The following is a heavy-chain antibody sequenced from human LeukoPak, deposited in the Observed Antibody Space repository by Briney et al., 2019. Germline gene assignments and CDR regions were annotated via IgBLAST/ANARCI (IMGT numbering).Heavy chain of an antibody. D-gene: IGHD2-15*01. V-gene: IGHV4-59*01. J-gene: IGHJ5*02. CDR2: IYYSGST. CDR3: ARRAAARFDP. CDR1: GHSIISYY. Sequence: KPSETLSLTFSVPGHSIISYYCSSIRQPPGKGLEWIGYIYYSGSTNYNLSLKSRVTISVDTSKNQFCLKLSSGTAADTAVCYCARRAAARFDPWGQGTRVTVSS.